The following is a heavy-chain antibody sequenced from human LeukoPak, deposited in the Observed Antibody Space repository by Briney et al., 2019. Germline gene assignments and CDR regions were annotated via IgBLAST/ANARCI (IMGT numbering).Heavy chain of an antibody. J-gene: IGHJ4*02. CDR3: ARRNTEMATIGNYFDY. Sequence: GESLKISCKGSGYSFTSYWIGWVRQMPGKGLEWVGIIYPGDSDTRYSPSFQGQVTISADKSISTAYLQWSSLKASDTAMYYCARRNTEMATIGNYFDYWGQGTLVTVSS. D-gene: IGHD5-24*01. CDR1: GYSFTSYW. CDR2: IYPGDSDT. V-gene: IGHV5-51*01.